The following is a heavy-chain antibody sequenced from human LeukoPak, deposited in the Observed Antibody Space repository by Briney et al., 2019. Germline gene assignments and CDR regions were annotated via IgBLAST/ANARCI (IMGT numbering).Heavy chain of an antibody. V-gene: IGHV3-23*01. CDR1: GFTFTNYA. Sequence: GGSLRLSCAASGFTFTNYAMSWVRQTPGKGLEWVSATVGSGPDTYHADSVKGRFTVSRDNSRNTLYLQMNSLRAEDTAFYYCAKAEYYAYFQHWGQGTLVSVSS. CDR2: TVGSGPDT. CDR3: AKAEYYAYFQH. J-gene: IGHJ1*01. D-gene: IGHD2/OR15-2a*01.